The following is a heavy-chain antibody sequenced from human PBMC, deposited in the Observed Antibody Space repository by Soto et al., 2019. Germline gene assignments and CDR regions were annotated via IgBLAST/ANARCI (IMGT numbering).Heavy chain of an antibody. Sequence: QITLKESGPTLVRPTQTLTLTCTVSGFSLDTWGVGVGWIRQPPGKAPEWLALIYWDDDKRYSPSLKNRLTITKDTSKNQVVLTVTNMDPVDTGTYYCARALGSWGAYYFDHWGQGTLVTVSS. CDR3: ARALGSWGAYYFDH. CDR1: GFSLDTWGVG. D-gene: IGHD3-16*01. V-gene: IGHV2-5*02. CDR2: IYWDDDK. J-gene: IGHJ4*02.